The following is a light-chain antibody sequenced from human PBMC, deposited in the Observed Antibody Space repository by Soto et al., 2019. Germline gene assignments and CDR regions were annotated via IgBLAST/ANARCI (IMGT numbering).Light chain of an antibody. Sequence: EIVLTQSPVTLSVSPGGRATLSCRASQSVGGDLAWYQEIHGQPPRLLIYGAVTRATGVAARFSGRGSGTEFTLTVDSLQSEDLAIYYCQQYYAWPRTFGQGTKLEI. CDR2: GAV. J-gene: IGKJ2*01. V-gene: IGKV3-15*01. CDR3: QQYYAWPRT. CDR1: QSVGGD.